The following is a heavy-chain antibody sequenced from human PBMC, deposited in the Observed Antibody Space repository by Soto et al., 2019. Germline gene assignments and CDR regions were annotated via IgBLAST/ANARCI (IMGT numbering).Heavy chain of an antibody. Sequence: SLRLSCAASGFTFSSYAMSWVRQAPGKGLEWVSAISGSGGSTYYADSVKGRFTISRDNSKNTLYLQMNSLRAEDTAVYYCAKAVYDILTGYYDYWGQGTLVTVSS. J-gene: IGHJ4*02. CDR1: GFTFSSYA. CDR2: ISGSGGST. CDR3: AKAVYDILTGYYDY. D-gene: IGHD3-9*01. V-gene: IGHV3-23*01.